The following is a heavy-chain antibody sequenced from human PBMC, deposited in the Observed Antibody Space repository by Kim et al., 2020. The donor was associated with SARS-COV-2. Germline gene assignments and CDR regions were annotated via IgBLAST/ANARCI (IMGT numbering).Heavy chain of an antibody. J-gene: IGHJ4*02. CDR3: AKDRIKPYYYDSSGYDY. Sequence: GGSLRLSCAASGFTFGDYAMHWVRQAPGKGLEWVSGISWNSGSIGYADSVKGRFTISRDNAKNSLYLQMNSLRAEDTALYYCAKDRIKPYYYDSSGYDYWGQGTLVTVSS. CDR2: ISWNSGSI. V-gene: IGHV3-9*01. CDR1: GFTFGDYA. D-gene: IGHD3-22*01.